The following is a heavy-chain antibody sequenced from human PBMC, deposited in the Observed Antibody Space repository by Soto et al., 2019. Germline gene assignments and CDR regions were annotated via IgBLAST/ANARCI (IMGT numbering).Heavy chain of an antibody. V-gene: IGHV1-2*02. CDR3: AREGGYDFWSGYYSLYAFDI. Sequence: ASVKVSCKASGYTFTGYYMHWVRQAPGQGLEWMGWINPNSGGTNYAQKFQGRVTMTRDTSISTAYMELSRLRSDDTAVYYCAREGGYDFWSGYYSLYAFDIWGQGTMVTVSS. D-gene: IGHD3-3*01. CDR1: GYTFTGYY. CDR2: INPNSGGT. J-gene: IGHJ3*02.